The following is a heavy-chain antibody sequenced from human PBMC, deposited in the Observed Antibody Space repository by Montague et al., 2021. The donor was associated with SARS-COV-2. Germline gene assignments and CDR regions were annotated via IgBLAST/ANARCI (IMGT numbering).Heavy chain of an antibody. CDR2: IHYIGNT. CDR1: GDSITSDVSY. V-gene: IGHV4-39*01. Sequence: SETLSLTCTVSGDSITSDVSYWSWIRQPAGKGLELIGSIHYIGNTYYNPSLESRVTISVDTSENQFSLKLRSVIAADTAVHYCARLLPDGTVVATDIPFDSWGQGTLVTVSS. J-gene: IGHJ4*02. CDR3: ARLLPDGTVVATDIPFDS. D-gene: IGHD2-21*02.